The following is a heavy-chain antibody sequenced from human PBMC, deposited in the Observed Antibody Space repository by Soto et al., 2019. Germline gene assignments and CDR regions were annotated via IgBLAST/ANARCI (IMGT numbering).Heavy chain of an antibody. CDR1: GYTFTSYG. CDR3: ARDGEGYCISTSCLGDYYYYGMDV. V-gene: IGHV1-18*01. D-gene: IGHD2-2*01. Sequence: QVQLVQSGAEVKKPGASVKVSCKASGYTFTSYGISWVRQAPGQGLEWMGWISAYNGNTNYAQKLQGRVTMTTDTSTSTAYKELRSLRSDDTAVYYCARDGEGYCISTSCLGDYYYYGMDVGGQGTTVTVSS. CDR2: ISAYNGNT. J-gene: IGHJ6*02.